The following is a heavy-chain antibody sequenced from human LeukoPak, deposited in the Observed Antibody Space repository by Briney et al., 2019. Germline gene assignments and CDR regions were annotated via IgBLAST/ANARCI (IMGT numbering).Heavy chain of an antibody. V-gene: IGHV1-69*06. Sequence: SVKVSCKASGGTFSTHPISWVRQAPGQGLEWMGGILPFLGQANFAQTFQDRLTITADKSTTTVCMELSSLRAADTAVYYCARVGYDSSGYYFDNWGQGTLVTVSS. D-gene: IGHD3-22*01. CDR1: GGTFSTHP. CDR3: ARVGYDSSGYYFDN. J-gene: IGHJ4*02. CDR2: ILPFLGQA.